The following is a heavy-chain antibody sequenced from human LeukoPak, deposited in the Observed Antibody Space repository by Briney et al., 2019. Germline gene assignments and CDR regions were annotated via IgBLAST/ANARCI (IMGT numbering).Heavy chain of an antibody. CDR3: ATAPRGYSYGSHFDS. V-gene: IGHV3-7*01. CDR1: GFTFSSYW. D-gene: IGHD5-18*01. Sequence: PGGSLRLSCAASGFTFSSYWMTWVRQAPGKGLEWVANIKQDGSEKYYVDSVKGRFTISRDNAKNSLYLQMNSLRAEDTAVYYCATAPRGYSYGSHFDSWGQGTLVTVSS. J-gene: IGHJ4*02. CDR2: IKQDGSEK.